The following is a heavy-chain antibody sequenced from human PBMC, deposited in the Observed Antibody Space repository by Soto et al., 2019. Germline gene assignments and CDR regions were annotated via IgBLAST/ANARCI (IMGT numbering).Heavy chain of an antibody. CDR1: GGSISSGGYY. J-gene: IGHJ5*02. D-gene: IGHD3-22*01. V-gene: IGHV4-31*03. CDR3: AISSGYADWFDP. CDR2: IYYSGST. Sequence: QVQLRESGPGLVKPSQTLSLTCTVSGGSISSGGYYWSWIRQHPGKGLEWIGYIYYSGSTYYNPSPKRRVTLSVDTSKNQFSLKLRSVTAADTAVCYCAISSGYADWFDPWGQGTLVTVSS.